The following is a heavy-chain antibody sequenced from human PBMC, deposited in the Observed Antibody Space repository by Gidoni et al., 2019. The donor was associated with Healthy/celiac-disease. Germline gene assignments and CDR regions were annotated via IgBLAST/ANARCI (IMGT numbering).Heavy chain of an antibody. Sequence: QVQLQQWGAGLWKPSETLARTCAVYGGSFSGYYWSWIRQPPGKGREWIGEINHSGSTNYNPSLKSRVTISVDPSTTQFSLKLSSVTAADTAVYYCARGSWFGESDYRQERISGDYCGQGTLVTVSS. CDR2: INHSGST. CDR3: ARGSWFGESDYRQERISGDY. CDR1: GGSFSGYY. D-gene: IGHD3-10*01. J-gene: IGHJ4*02. V-gene: IGHV4-34*01.